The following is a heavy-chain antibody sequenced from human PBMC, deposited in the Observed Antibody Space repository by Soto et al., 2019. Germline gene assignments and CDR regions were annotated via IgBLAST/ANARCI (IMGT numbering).Heavy chain of an antibody. CDR1: GDSIISDHW. J-gene: IGHJ4*02. V-gene: IGHV4-4*02. Sequence: SETLSLTCAVSGDSIISDHWWTWVLQPPGKGLEWIGEIDHSGSTNYNPSLKSRVTISVDTSKNQFSLKLTSVTAADTAVYYCAIPYLGYSWSPRGYWGQGTLVXVSS. CDR2: IDHSGST. D-gene: IGHD6-13*01. CDR3: AIPYLGYSWSPRGY.